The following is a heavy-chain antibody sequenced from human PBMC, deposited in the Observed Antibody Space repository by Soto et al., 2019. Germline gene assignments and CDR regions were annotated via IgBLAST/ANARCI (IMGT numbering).Heavy chain of an antibody. Sequence: SVKVSCKASGGTFSSYAISWVRQAPGQGLEWMGGIIPIFGTANYAQKFQGRVTITADESTSTAYMELSSLRSEDTAVYYCARPTYYYGSGSYYKPPAPDCYYYYGMDVWGQGTTVTVSS. CDR3: ARPTYYYGSGSYYKPPAPDCYYYYGMDV. CDR1: GGTFSSYA. J-gene: IGHJ6*02. D-gene: IGHD3-10*01. V-gene: IGHV1-69*13. CDR2: IIPIFGTA.